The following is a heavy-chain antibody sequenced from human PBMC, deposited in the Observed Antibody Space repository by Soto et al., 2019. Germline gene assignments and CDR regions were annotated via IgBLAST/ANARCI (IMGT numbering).Heavy chain of an antibody. CDR3: AKLVRDDVRRSDLDH. D-gene: IGHD3-10*02. Sequence: KTLSLTCTVSGDSSTASYSNWAWIREPPGKGLEWIGTFYYSGTTSQNPPLRSRITISGDTSRNQFSLNLRSVTAADSGVYYCAKLVRDDVRRSDLDHWGQGTLVTVSS. CDR2: FYYSGTT. CDR1: GDSSTASYSN. V-gene: IGHV4-39*01. J-gene: IGHJ4*02.